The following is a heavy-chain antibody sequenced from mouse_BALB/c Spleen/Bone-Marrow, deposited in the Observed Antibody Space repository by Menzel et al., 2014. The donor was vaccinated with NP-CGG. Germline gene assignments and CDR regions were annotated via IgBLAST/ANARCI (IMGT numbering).Heavy chain of an antibody. CDR2: INPSNGGT. V-gene: IGHV1S81*02. J-gene: IGHJ4*01. CDR3: TRSRRAMDH. Sequence: VQRVESGAELVKPGASVKLSCKASGYTSTSYYMCWVKQRPGQGLEWIGEINPSNGGTNFNEKLKSKATLTVDKSSSTAYMSLSSLTSEDSAVYYCTRSRRAMDHWGQGTSVTVSS. CDR1: GYTSTSYY. D-gene: IGHD2-12*01.